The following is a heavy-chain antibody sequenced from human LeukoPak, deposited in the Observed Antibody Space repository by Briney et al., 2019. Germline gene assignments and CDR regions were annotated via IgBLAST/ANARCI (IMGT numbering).Heavy chain of an antibody. Sequence: ASVKVSCKASGYSFTMYFIHWVRQAPGQGLEWMGMINPSDGATTYTQRFQGRVTMTRDMSTTTVYMDLRSLRSEDTAVYFWAREQRGGLSGNLGGLFASYYTYYYMDVWGRGTTVTVSS. CDR3: AREQRGGLSGNLGGLFASYYTYYYMDV. D-gene: IGHD1-26*01. CDR2: INPSDGAT. CDR1: GYSFTMYF. V-gene: IGHV1-46*01. J-gene: IGHJ6*03.